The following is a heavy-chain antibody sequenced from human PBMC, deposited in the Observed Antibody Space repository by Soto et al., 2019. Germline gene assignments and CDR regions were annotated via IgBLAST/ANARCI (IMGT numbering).Heavy chain of an antibody. V-gene: IGHV3-30*18. Sequence: GGSLRLSCAASGFIFSSYGMHWVRQAPGKGLEWVAVISYDENNKHYADSVKGRFTISRDNSKNTLYLQMNSLRAEDTAVYYCAKASDLGQYYFDYWGQGTLVTVAS. CDR3: AKASDLGQYYFDY. D-gene: IGHD1-26*01. CDR2: ISYDENNK. J-gene: IGHJ4*02. CDR1: GFIFSSYG.